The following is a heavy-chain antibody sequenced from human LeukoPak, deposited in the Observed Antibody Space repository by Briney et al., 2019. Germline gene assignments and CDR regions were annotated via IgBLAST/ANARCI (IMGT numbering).Heavy chain of an antibody. V-gene: IGHV1-69*13. D-gene: IGHD3-3*01. J-gene: IGHJ3*02. CDR1: GYTFTSYA. CDR2: IIPIFGTA. Sequence: SVKVSCKASGYTFTSYAMHWVRQAPGQGLEWMGGIIPIFGTANYAQKFQGRVTITADESTSTAYMELSSLRSEDTAVYYCARDWRDGPLDAFDIWGQGTMVTVSS. CDR3: ARDWRDGPLDAFDI.